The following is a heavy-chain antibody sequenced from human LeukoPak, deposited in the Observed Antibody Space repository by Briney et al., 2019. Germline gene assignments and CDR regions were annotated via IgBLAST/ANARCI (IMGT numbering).Heavy chain of an antibody. CDR1: GGSISSYY. V-gene: IGHV4-59*01. CDR3: ANYDSSGYDAFDI. Sequence: SETLSLTCTVSGGSISSYYWSWIRQPPGKGLEWIGYIYCSGSTNYNPSLKSRVTISVNTSKNQFSLKLSSVTAADTAVYYCANYDSSGYDAFDIWGQGTMVTVSS. D-gene: IGHD3-22*01. CDR2: IYCSGST. J-gene: IGHJ3*02.